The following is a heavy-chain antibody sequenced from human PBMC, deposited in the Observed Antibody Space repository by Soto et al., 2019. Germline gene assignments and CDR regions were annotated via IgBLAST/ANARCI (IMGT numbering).Heavy chain of an antibody. CDR3: ASVWSGYSGAHF. Sequence: PGGSLRLSYAASGFTFSSYEMIWVRQAPGEGLECLSYITRGGSTIHYADSVKGRFTISRDNAKNSLYLQMNSLRAEDSAVYYCASVWSGYSGAHFWGQGTLVTVSS. CDR1: GFTFSSYE. V-gene: IGHV3-48*03. J-gene: IGHJ4*02. CDR2: ITRGGSTI. D-gene: IGHD3-3*01.